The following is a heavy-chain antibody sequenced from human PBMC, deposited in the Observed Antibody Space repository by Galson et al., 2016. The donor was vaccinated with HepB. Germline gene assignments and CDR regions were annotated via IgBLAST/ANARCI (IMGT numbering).Heavy chain of an antibody. D-gene: IGHD3-9*01. CDR1: GFTFRSYA. Sequence: SLRLSCAASGFTFRSYAMSWVRQAPGKGLEWVSGISGSDGSTYYADSVKGRITISRDNSKNTLYLQMNSLRVEDTAVYYCAKAHYDILTGYWPYFDYWGQGTLVTVSS. J-gene: IGHJ4*02. V-gene: IGHV3-23*01. CDR3: AKAHYDILTGYWPYFDY. CDR2: ISGSDGST.